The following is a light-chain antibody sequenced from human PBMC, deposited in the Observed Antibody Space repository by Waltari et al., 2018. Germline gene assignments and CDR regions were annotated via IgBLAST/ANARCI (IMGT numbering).Light chain of an antibody. CDR1: SGHSSTI. Sequence: QLVLTQSPSASASLGASVTLTCTLSSGHSSTIIAWLQQQPGKGPRYLMKVNSDGSHRKGDEIPDRLSGSSSGAERYLTISSLQSEDEADYYCETGGHGTWVFGGGTKLTVL. CDR2: VNSDGSH. J-gene: IGLJ3*02. CDR3: ETGGHGTWV. V-gene: IGLV4-69*01.